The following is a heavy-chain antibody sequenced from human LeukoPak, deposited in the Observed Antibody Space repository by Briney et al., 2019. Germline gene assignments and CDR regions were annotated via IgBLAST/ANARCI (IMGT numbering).Heavy chain of an antibody. CDR2: IGIGGDT. CDR3: ARDLGGGEDY. V-gene: IGHV3-13*04. CDR1: GFTFSSYD. D-gene: IGHD1-26*01. J-gene: IGHJ4*02. Sequence: GGSLRLSCEASGFTFSSYDMHWVRQATGRGLEWVSGIGIGGDTYYPGSVKGRFTISREDAKNSLYLQMNSLRAGDTAVYYCARDLGGGEDYWGQGTLVAVSS.